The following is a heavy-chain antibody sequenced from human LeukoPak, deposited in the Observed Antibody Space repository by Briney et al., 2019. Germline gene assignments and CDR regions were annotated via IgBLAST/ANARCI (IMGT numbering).Heavy chain of an antibody. V-gene: IGHV3-48*03. CDR1: GFTFSSYE. CDR3: AREKTACGGDCYDS. CDR2: ISSSGTPI. Sequence: GGSLRLSCAASGFTFSSYEMNWVRQAPGKGLEWVSYISSSGTPIHYADSVKGRFTISRDNAKNSLFLQMDSLRAEDTAVYYCAREKTACGGDCYDSWGQGTLVTVSS. J-gene: IGHJ4*02. D-gene: IGHD2-21*01.